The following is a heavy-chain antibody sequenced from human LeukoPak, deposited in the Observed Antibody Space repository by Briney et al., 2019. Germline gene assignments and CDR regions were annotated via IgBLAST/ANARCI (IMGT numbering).Heavy chain of an antibody. V-gene: IGHV1-58*02. D-gene: IGHD3-10*01. J-gene: IGHJ5*02. CDR3: VRDSRRITLVRGVLTANWFDP. CDR2: IIVGSGKT. Sequence: SVKVSCKASGFTFSNSAIQWVRQARGQRLEWIGWIIVGSGKTHYAQNLQERITITRDMSTNTAYMELSRLRSDDTAVYYCVRDSRRITLVRGVLTANWFDPWGQGTLVIVS. CDR1: GFTFSNSA.